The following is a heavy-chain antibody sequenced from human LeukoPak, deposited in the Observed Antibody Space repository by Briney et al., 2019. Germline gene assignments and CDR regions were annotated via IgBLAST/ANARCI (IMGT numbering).Heavy chain of an antibody. J-gene: IGHJ4*02. Sequence: SETLSLTCAVYGGSFSGYYWSWIRQPPGKGLEWIGEINHSGSTNYNPSLKSRVTISVDTSKNQFSLKLSSVTAADTAVYYCARFAANYDILTGYYYYYFDYWGQGTLVTVSS. CDR1: GGSFSGYY. D-gene: IGHD3-9*01. CDR2: INHSGST. V-gene: IGHV4-34*01. CDR3: ARFAANYDILTGYYYYYFDY.